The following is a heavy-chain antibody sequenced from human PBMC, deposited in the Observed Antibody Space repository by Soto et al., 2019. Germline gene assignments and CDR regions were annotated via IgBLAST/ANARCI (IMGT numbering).Heavy chain of an antibody. D-gene: IGHD6-13*01. CDR1: GGTFSSYT. Sequence: QVQLVQSGAEVKKPGSSVKVSCKASGGTFSSYTISWVRQAPGQGLEWMGRIIPILGIANYAQKFQGRVTITADKSTSTAYMELSSLRSEDTAVYYCARDHVAAAGTLSDYWGQGTLVTVSS. J-gene: IGHJ4*02. CDR3: ARDHVAAAGTLSDY. CDR2: IIPILGIA. V-gene: IGHV1-69*08.